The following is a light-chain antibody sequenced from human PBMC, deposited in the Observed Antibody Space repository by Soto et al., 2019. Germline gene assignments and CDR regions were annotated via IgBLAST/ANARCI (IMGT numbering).Light chain of an antibody. CDR2: GTS. J-gene: IGLJ2*01. Sequence: QSVLTQPPSVTAAPGQRVTISCTGSNSNIGAGFDVHWYQQFPGRAPKLLIYGTSNRPSGVPDRFSGSKSGTSASLAITGLQADDEADYYCQSDGQSVVGLLFGVGTKLTVL. CDR3: QSDGQSVVGLL. V-gene: IGLV1-40*01. CDR1: NSNIGAGFD.